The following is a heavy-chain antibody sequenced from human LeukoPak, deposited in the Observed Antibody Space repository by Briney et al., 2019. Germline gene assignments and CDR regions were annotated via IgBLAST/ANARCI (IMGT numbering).Heavy chain of an antibody. CDR3: VFDSSGYLSRSLPPYFDS. V-gene: IGHV1-69*05. Sequence: ASVKVSCKASGGTFSRYAISWVRQAPGQELEWMGGIIPIFGTAKYAQKFQGRVTLTTDESTSTAYMELSSLRSEDTAVYYCVFDSSGYLSRSLPPYFDSWGQGTLVTVSS. D-gene: IGHD3-22*01. J-gene: IGHJ4*02. CDR2: IIPIFGTA. CDR1: GGTFSRYA.